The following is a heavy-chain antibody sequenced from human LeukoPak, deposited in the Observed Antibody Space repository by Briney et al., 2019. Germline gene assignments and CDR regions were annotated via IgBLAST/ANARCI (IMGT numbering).Heavy chain of an antibody. CDR1: GFTFSSYW. D-gene: IGHD6-6*01. CDR3: AGTIAARGSDY. J-gene: IGHJ4*02. V-gene: IGHV3-74*01. CDR2: ISTDGSST. Sequence: GGSLRLSCAASGFTFSSYWMHWVRQTAGRGLVWVSRISTDGSSTSYADSVKGRFTISRDNAKNTLYLRMNSLRAEDTAVYYCAGTIAARGSDYWGQGTLVTVSS.